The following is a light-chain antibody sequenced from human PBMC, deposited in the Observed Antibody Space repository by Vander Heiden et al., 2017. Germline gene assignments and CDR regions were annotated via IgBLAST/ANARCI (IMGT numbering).Light chain of an antibody. CDR3: QSYDSSRSGLV. CDR2: GNS. CDR1: SPNLRAGYD. V-gene: IGLV1-40*01. J-gene: IGLJ3*02. Sequence: QSVLTLPPSVSGHPWQTLTISCTGSSPNLRAGYDVNWSQQLPGAAHKLLIYGNSNRPSGVPDRFSGSKYGTSASLAITGLQAEDEADYYCQSYDSSRSGLVFGGGTKLTVL.